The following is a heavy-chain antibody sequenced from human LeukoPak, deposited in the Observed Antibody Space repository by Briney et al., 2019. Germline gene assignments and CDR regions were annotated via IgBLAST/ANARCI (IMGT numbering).Heavy chain of an antibody. Sequence: PGGSLRLSCAASAFSFSGYAMHWVRQAPGKGLEWVAVISYDGSNKYYADSVKGRFTISRDNSKNTLHLQMNNLRAEDTALYYCAKCPVTFGGVIVITSGYFDYWGQGTLVTVSS. V-gene: IGHV3-30*18. CDR1: AFSFSGYA. D-gene: IGHD3-16*02. CDR3: AKCPVTFGGVIVITSGYFDY. J-gene: IGHJ4*02. CDR2: ISYDGSNK.